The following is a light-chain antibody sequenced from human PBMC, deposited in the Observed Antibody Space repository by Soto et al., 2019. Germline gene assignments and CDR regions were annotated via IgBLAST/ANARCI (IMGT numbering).Light chain of an antibody. J-gene: IGLJ2*01. CDR1: SSDVGGYNY. CDR2: DVS. V-gene: IGLV2-14*01. CDR3: TSYTSTSPVV. Sequence: ALTQPASVSGSPGQSITISCTGTSSDVGGYNYVSWYQQHPGKAPKVIIYDVSNRPSGVSNRFSASKSGNTASLTISGLQAEDEAAYYCTSYTSTSPVVFGGGTKLTVL.